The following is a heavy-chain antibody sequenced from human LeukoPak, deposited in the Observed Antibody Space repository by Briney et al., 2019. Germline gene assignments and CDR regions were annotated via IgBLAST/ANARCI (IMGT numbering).Heavy chain of an antibody. CDR2: IKQDGTEK. J-gene: IGHJ5*02. V-gene: IGHV3-7*04. Sequence: GGSLRLSCAASGFTFTTYWMSWVRQAPGKGLEWVANIKQDGTEKYYMDSVKGRFTISRDSAKNSLDLQMSSLRADDTAVYYCARVAAAVPDQWGQGTLVTVSS. D-gene: IGHD6-13*01. CDR3: ARVAAAVPDQ. CDR1: GFTFTTYW.